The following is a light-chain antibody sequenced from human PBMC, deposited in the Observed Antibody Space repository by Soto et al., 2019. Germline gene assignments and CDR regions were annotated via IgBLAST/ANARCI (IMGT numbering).Light chain of an antibody. CDR2: YNN. CDR1: SSNIGRNA. J-gene: IGLJ1*01. V-gene: IGLV1-44*01. Sequence: QPVLTQPPSASGTPGQRVTISCSGSSSNIGRNAVNWYQQLPGTSPKVLIYYNNRRPSGVPDRFSGSKSGTSASLAISGLQSEDEADYYCAAWDDSLNARYVFGTGTKVTVL. CDR3: AAWDDSLNARYV.